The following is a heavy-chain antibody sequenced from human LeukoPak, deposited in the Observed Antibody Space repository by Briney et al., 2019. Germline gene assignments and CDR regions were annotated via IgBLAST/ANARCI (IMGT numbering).Heavy chain of an antibody. V-gene: IGHV4-59*01. CDR3: AGSNIAAADYYFDY. J-gene: IGHJ4*02. Sequence: SETLSLTCTVSGGSISSYYWSWIRQPPGKGPEWIGYIYYSGSTNYNPSLKSRVTISVDTSKNQFSLKLSSVTAADTAVYYCAGSNIAAADYYFDYWGQGTLVTVSS. CDR1: GGSISSYY. CDR2: IYYSGST. D-gene: IGHD6-13*01.